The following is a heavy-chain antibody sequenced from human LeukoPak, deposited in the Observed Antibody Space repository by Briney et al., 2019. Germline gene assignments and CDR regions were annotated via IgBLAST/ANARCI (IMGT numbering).Heavy chain of an antibody. CDR1: GGSISNYY. CDR3: ANLHRDSDGYYYVDN. V-gene: IGHV4-4*07. J-gene: IGHJ4*02. Sequence: SETLSLTCSVSGGSISNYYWSWIRQPAGKGLEWIGRIYTSGSTKYNPSLKSRVTMSLDKSKNQFSLKLSSVIAAGTAVYYCANLHRDSDGYYYVDNWGQGTLVTVSS. D-gene: IGHD3-22*01. CDR2: IYTSGST.